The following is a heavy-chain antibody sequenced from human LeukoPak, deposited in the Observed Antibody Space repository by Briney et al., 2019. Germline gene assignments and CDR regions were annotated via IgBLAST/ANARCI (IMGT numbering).Heavy chain of an antibody. CDR3: ATEGSITSGRAFGI. Sequence: PGGSLRLSCAASGFTFSSYAMNWVRQAPGKGPECVAAVTGSGGRTFHADSVKGRFTISRDNSKDTLYLQMNSLRAEDTAVYYCATEGSITSGRAFGIWDQGTMVTVSS. CDR1: GFTFSSYA. CDR2: VTGSGGRT. D-gene: IGHD1-20*01. V-gene: IGHV3-23*01. J-gene: IGHJ3*02.